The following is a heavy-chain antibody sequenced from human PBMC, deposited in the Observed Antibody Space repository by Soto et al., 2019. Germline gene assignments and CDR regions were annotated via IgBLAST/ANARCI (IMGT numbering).Heavy chain of an antibody. Sequence: TLSLTCAVYGGSFSGYYWSWIRQPPGKGLEWIGEINHSGSTNYNPSLKSRVTISVDTSKNQFSLKLSSVTAADTAVYYCARGEYIGYDPSGYYYYMDVWGKGTTVTVSS. CDR2: INHSGST. J-gene: IGHJ6*03. V-gene: IGHV4-34*01. CDR3: ARGEYIGYDPSGYYYYMDV. CDR1: GGSFSGYY. D-gene: IGHD5-12*01.